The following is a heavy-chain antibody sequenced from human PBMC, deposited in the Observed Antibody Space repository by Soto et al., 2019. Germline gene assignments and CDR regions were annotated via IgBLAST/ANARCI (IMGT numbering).Heavy chain of an antibody. CDR2: VYYGGST. D-gene: IGHD3-22*01. CDR3: AGGDYYHSSGYYFYYYTMDV. Sequence: QLHLQESGPGLVKPSETLSLTCTVSGGSISSSSYYWGWIRQPPGKGLEWIGNVYYGGSTYYNPSLKSRATISVETSKSQFSLKLSSVTAADTAVYYCAGGDYYHSSGYYFYYYTMDVWGQGTTVTVSS. V-gene: IGHV4-39*01. J-gene: IGHJ6*02. CDR1: GGSISSSSYY.